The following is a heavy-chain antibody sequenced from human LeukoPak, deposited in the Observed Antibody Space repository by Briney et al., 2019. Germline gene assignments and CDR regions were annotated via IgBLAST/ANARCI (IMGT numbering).Heavy chain of an antibody. J-gene: IGHJ4*02. CDR3: AKDWSEYYGSGSFDY. V-gene: IGHV3-23*01. CDR1: GFTFSSYA. D-gene: IGHD3-10*01. Sequence: GGSLRLSCAASGFTFSSYAMSWVRQAPGKGLEWVSAISCSGGSTYYADSVKGRFTISRDNSKNTLYLQMNSMRAEDTAVYHCAKDWSEYYGSGSFDYWGQGTLVTVSS. CDR2: ISCSGGST.